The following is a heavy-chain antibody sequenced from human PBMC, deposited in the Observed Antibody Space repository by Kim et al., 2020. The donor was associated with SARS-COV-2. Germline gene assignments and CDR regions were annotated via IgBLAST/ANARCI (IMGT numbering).Heavy chain of an antibody. D-gene: IGHD6-19*01. V-gene: IGHV4-59*01. CDR2: IYYSGST. Sequence: SETLSLTCTVSGGSISSYYWSWIRQPPGKGLEWIGYIYYSGSTNYNPSLKSRVTISVDTSKNQFSLKLSSVTAADTAVYYCARGSSGWYPYFDYWGQGTL. CDR1: GGSISSYY. J-gene: IGHJ4*02. CDR3: ARGSSGWYPYFDY.